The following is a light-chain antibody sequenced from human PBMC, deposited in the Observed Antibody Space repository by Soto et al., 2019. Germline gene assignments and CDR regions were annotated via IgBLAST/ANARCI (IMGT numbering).Light chain of an antibody. CDR3: QQYNNWPRT. CDR2: GAS. Sequence: EIEMTQSPATLSVSPGERATLSCRASQSVGTNLAWYQQRPGQAPRLLIYGASARATGIPATFSGSGSGTEFTLTISSLQSEDFALYFCQQYNNWPRTFGQGTKVEI. J-gene: IGKJ1*01. CDR1: QSVGTN. V-gene: IGKV3-15*01.